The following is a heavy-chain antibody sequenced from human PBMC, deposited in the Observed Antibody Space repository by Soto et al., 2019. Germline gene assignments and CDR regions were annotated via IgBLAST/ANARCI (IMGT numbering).Heavy chain of an antibody. D-gene: IGHD3-3*01. Sequence: SETLSLTCAVSGGSISSSNWWSWVRQPPGKGLEWIGEIYHSGSTNYNPSLKSRVTISVDKSKNQFPLKLSSVTAADTAVYYCARGDYDSWSPGGYNWFDPWGQGTLVTVSS. V-gene: IGHV4-4*02. CDR1: GGSISSSNW. CDR2: IYHSGST. J-gene: IGHJ5*02. CDR3: ARGDYDSWSPGGYNWFDP.